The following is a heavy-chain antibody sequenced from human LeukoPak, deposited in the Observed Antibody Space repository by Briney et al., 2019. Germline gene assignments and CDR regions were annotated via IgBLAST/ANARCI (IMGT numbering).Heavy chain of an antibody. CDR2: ISACNGNT. CDR3: ARDGRLYDYVWGSYRPWENTHGEDY. Sequence: GASVKVSCKASGYIFTSYGINWVRQAPGQGLEWMGWISACNGNTNYAQKLQGRVTMTTDTSTSTAYMELRSLRSDDTAVYYCARDGRLYDYVWGSYRPWENTHGEDYWGQGTLVTVSS. D-gene: IGHD3-16*02. J-gene: IGHJ4*02. V-gene: IGHV1-18*01. CDR1: GYIFTSYG.